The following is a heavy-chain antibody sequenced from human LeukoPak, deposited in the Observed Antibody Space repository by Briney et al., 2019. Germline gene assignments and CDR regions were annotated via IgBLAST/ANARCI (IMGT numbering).Heavy chain of an antibody. CDR3: ARDLLSSSSYNWFDP. J-gene: IGHJ5*02. D-gene: IGHD6-6*01. V-gene: IGHV1-69*05. CDR2: IIPIFGTA. CDR1: GGTFSSYA. Sequence: ASVKVSCKASGGTFSSYAISWVRQAPGQGLEWMGGIIPIFGTANYAQKFQGRVTITTDESTSTAYVELSSLRSEDTAVYYCARDLLSSSSYNWFDPWGQGTLVTVSS.